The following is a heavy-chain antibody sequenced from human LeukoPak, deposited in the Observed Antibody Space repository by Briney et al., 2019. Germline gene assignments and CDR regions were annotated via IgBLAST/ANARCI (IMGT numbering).Heavy chain of an antibody. V-gene: IGHV1-46*01. D-gene: IGHD3-16*01. Sequence: ASVKVSCKASGYTFTSYYIHWVRQAPGQGLEWMGIINPSGGSTSYAQKFQGRVTMTRDMSTSTVYMELSSLRSEDTAVYYCARDGGYQSPYYYYYYMDVWGKGTTVTVSS. CDR1: GYTFTSYY. CDR2: INPSGGST. CDR3: ARDGGYQSPYYYYYYMDV. J-gene: IGHJ6*03.